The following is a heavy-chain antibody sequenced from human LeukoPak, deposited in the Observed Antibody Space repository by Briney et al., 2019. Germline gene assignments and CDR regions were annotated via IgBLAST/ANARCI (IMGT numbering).Heavy chain of an antibody. Sequence: PSETLSLTCTVSGGSISSSYWSWIRQPPGKGLEWIGYISYSGSTYYSPSLKSRVTISVDTSKNQFSLKLSSVTAADTAVYYCAGSRIGYSDSSGFFDSWGQGTLVTVSS. CDR3: AGSRIGYSDSSGFFDS. CDR1: GGSISSSY. CDR2: ISYSGST. V-gene: IGHV4-59*12. J-gene: IGHJ4*02. D-gene: IGHD3-22*01.